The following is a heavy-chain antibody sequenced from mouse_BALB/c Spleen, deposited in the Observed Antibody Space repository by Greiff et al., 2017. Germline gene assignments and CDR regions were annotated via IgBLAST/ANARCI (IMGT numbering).Heavy chain of an antibody. CDR3: ARRGGDSSGYYAMDY. V-gene: IGHV1S126*01. J-gene: IGHJ4*01. CDR2: IDPSDSET. D-gene: IGHD3-2*01. Sequence: QVQLQQSGPQLVRPGASVKISCKASGYSFTSYWMHWVKQRPGQGLEWIGMIDPSDSETRLNQKFKDKATLTVDKSSSTAYMQLSSPTSEDSAVYYCARRGGDSSGYYAMDYWGQGTSVTVSS. CDR1: GYSFTSYW.